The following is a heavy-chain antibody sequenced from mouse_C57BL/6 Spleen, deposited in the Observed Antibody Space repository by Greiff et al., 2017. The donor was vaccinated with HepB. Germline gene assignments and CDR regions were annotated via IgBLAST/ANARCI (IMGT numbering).Heavy chain of an antibody. D-gene: IGHD3-2*02. CDR3: AREGTAQGQDY. CDR1: GYTFTSYW. CDR2: IDPSDSYT. J-gene: IGHJ2*01. V-gene: IGHV1-69*01. Sequence: QVQLQQSGAELVMPGASVKLSCKASGYTFTSYWMHWVKQRPGQGLEWIGEIDPSDSYTNYNQKFKGKSTLTVDKSSSTAYMQLSSLTSEDSAVYYCAREGTAQGQDYWGQGTTLTVSS.